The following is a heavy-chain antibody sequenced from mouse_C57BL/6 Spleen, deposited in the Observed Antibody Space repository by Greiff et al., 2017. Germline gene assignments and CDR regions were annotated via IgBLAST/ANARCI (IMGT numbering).Heavy chain of an antibody. CDR2: IYPRDGST. CDR3: ARNGLTVVDAMDY. J-gene: IGHJ4*01. CDR1: GYTFTSYD. D-gene: IGHD1-1*01. V-gene: IGHV1-85*01. Sequence: QVQLKESGPELVKPGASVKLSSKASGYTFTSYDINWVKQRPGQGLEWIGWIYPRDGSTKYNEKFKGKATLTVDTSSSTAYMELHSLTSEDSAVYFCARNGLTVVDAMDYWGQGTSVTVSS.